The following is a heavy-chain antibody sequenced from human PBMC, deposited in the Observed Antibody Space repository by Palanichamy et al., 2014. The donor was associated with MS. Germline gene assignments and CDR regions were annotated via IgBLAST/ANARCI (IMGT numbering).Heavy chain of an antibody. D-gene: IGHD3-10*01. CDR2: IYHSGST. V-gene: IGHV4-38-2*01. J-gene: IGHJ4*02. CDR1: GYSISSGYY. Sequence: ESGPGLVKPSETLSLTCAVSGYSISSGYYWAWIRQPPGKGPEWIGTIYHSGSTYYNPSLKSRVTISVDTSKNQFSLKLSSVTAADTAVYYCARLDYGSGIFYHDYWGQGTLVTVSS. CDR3: ARLDYGSGIFYHDY.